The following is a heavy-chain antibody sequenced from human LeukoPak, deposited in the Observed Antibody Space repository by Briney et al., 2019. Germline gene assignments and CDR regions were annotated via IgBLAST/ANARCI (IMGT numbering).Heavy chain of an antibody. Sequence: ASVKVPCKASGYTFTSYAMNWVRQAPGQGLEWMGWINTYTGNPTYAQGFTGRFVFSLDTSVSTAYLQISSLKAEDTAVYYCARALVEQWLVRPNWFDPWGQGTLVTVSS. CDR2: INTYTGNP. D-gene: IGHD6-19*01. CDR1: GYTFTSYA. V-gene: IGHV7-4-1*02. CDR3: ARALVEQWLVRPNWFDP. J-gene: IGHJ5*02.